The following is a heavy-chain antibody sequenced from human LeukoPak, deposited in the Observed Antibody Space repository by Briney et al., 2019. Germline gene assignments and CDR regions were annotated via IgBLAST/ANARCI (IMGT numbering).Heavy chain of an antibody. V-gene: IGHV4-4*07. CDR2: IYTSGST. J-gene: IGHJ4*02. D-gene: IGHD2-15*01. Sequence: SETLSLTCTVSGGSISSYYWSWIRQPAGKGLEWIGRIYTSGSTNYNPSLKSRVTMSVDTSKNQFSLKLSSVTAADTAVYYCARDAYCSGGSCFDYWGQETLVTVSS. CDR1: GGSISSYY. CDR3: ARDAYCSGGSCFDY.